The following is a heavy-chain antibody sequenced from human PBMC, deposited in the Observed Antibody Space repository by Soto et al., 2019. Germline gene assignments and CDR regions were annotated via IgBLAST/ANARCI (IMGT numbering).Heavy chain of an antibody. CDR1: GYTLTELS. V-gene: IGHV1-24*01. J-gene: IGHJ4*02. Sequence: GASVKVSCKVSGYTLTELSMHWVRQAPGKGLEWMGGFDPEDGETIYAQKFQGRVTMTEDTSTDTAYMELSSLRSEDTAVYYCATDSGGLIAVAKSGFDYWGQGTLVTVSS. CDR2: FDPEDGET. D-gene: IGHD6-19*01. CDR3: ATDSGGLIAVAKSGFDY.